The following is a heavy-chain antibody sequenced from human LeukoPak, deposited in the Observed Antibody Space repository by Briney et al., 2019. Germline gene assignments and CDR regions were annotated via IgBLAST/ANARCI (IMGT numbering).Heavy chain of an antibody. D-gene: IGHD2-15*01. J-gene: IGHJ6*02. CDR3: ARDTSEVVAWHYYGMDV. CDR1: GGTFSSYA. CDR2: IIPIFGTA. V-gene: IGHV1-69*13. Sequence: GASVKVSCKASGGTFSSYAISWVRQAPGQGLEWMGGIIPIFGTANYAQKFQGRVTITADESTSTAHMELSSLRSEDTAVYYCARDTSEVVAWHYYGMDVWGQGTTVTVSS.